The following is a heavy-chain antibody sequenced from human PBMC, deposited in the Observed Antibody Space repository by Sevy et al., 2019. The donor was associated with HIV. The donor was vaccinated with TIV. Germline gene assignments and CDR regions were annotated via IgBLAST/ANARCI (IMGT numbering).Heavy chain of an antibody. D-gene: IGHD2-2*01. J-gene: IGHJ5*02. V-gene: IGHV4-39*01. Sequence: SETLSLTCTVSGGSISSSSYYWGWIRQPPGKGLEWIGSIYYSGSTYYNPSLKSRVTISVDTSKNQFSLKLGSVTAADTAVYYCACTRLGYCSSTSCYFWFDPWGQGTLVTVSS. CDR3: ACTRLGYCSSTSCYFWFDP. CDR2: IYYSGST. CDR1: GGSISSSSYY.